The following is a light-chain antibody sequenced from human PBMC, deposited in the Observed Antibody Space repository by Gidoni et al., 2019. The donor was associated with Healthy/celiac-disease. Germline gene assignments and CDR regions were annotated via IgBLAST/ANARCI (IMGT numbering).Light chain of an antibody. CDR1: QDISNY. Sequence: DIQMTQSPSSLSASVGDRVTITCQASQDISNYLNWYQQKPGKAPKLLIYDASNLETGVPSRFSGSGSGTDFTFTISSLHPEDIATYYCQQYDNLPRXXXQGTKLEIK. J-gene: IGKJ2*01. CDR3: QQYDNLPRX. CDR2: DAS. V-gene: IGKV1-33*01.